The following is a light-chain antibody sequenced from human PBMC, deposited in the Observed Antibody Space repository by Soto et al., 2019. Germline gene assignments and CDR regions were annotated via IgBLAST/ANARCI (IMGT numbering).Light chain of an antibody. Sequence: EIVLTQSPATLSLYPGERATLSCRASQSVSSYLAWYQQKPGQAPRLLIYDASNRATGIPARFSGSGSGTDFTLNISSLEPEDFAVYYCQPRSNWPSTFGQGTKVEIK. CDR1: QSVSSY. V-gene: IGKV3-11*01. CDR3: QPRSNWPST. CDR2: DAS. J-gene: IGKJ1*01.